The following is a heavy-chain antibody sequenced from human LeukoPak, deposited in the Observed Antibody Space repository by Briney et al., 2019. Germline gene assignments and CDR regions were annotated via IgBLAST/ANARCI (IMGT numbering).Heavy chain of an antibody. J-gene: IGHJ4*02. CDR2: INHNGNVN. Sequence: GGSLRLSCAASGFTFSSYWMNWARQAPGKGLEWVASINHNGNVNYYVDSVKGRFTISRDNAKNSLYLQMSNLRAEDTAVYYCARDLDNPGIAVTGTHYWGQGTLVTVSS. D-gene: IGHD6-19*01. CDR3: ARDLDNPGIAVTGTHY. V-gene: IGHV3-7*03. CDR1: GFTFSSYW.